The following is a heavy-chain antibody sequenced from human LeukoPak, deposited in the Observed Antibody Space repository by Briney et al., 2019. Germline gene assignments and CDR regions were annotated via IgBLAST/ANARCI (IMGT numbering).Heavy chain of an antibody. CDR2: IYYSGST. J-gene: IGHJ4*02. Sequence: SETLSLTCTVSGGSISTYCWSWIRQPPGKGLEWIGYIYYSGSTNYNPPLKSRVTISVDTSKNQFSLKLSSVTAADTAVYYCAATQPAALSFDYWGQGTLVTVSS. CDR3: AATQPAALSFDY. CDR1: GGSISTYC. V-gene: IGHV4-59*01. D-gene: IGHD2-2*01.